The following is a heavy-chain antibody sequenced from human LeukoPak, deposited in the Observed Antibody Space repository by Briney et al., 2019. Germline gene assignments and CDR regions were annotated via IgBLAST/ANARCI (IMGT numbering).Heavy chain of an antibody. CDR2: ITTSSAYI. CDR1: GFTFSTYN. CDR3: ARDPYSGNLGPTYYYYMDV. J-gene: IGHJ6*03. Sequence: PGGSLRLTCAASGFTFSTYNMNWVRQAPGKGLEWVSAITTSSAYIYYADSVRGRFTISRDNAKNSLYLQMNSLRDDDTAVYYCARDPYSGNLGPTYYYYMDVWGEGTTVTVSS. V-gene: IGHV3-21*01. D-gene: IGHD1-26*01.